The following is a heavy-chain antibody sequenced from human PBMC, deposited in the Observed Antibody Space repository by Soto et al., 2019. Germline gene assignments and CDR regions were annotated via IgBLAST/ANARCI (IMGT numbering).Heavy chain of an antibody. D-gene: IGHD1-7*01. Sequence: ASVKVSCKASGYTFTTYGLHWVRQAPGQGLEWMGSIGAYNGNIKYAQNFQGRVTMTTDTSTNAAYMELRSLRSDDTAVYYCLRDNWNLGVTLDQWGQGTLVTVSS. CDR3: LRDNWNLGVTLDQ. J-gene: IGHJ4*02. CDR2: IGAYNGNI. V-gene: IGHV1-18*04. CDR1: GYTFTTYG.